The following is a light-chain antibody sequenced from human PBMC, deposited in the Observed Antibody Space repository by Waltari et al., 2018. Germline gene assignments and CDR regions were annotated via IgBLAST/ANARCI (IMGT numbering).Light chain of an antibody. Sequence: IVLTQSPATLSLSPGERATLLCRASQGSSSFLAWYQQKPGQAPRLLVYDASNRATGIPARFSGSGSGADFTLTISSLEPEDFAVYYCQQRTNWPSFGGGTRVELK. CDR1: QGSSSF. V-gene: IGKV3-11*01. CDR2: DAS. J-gene: IGKJ4*01. CDR3: QQRTNWPS.